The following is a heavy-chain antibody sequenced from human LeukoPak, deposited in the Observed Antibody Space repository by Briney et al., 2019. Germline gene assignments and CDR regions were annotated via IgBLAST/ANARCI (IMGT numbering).Heavy chain of an antibody. Sequence: GMSLRLSCAASGFTFSKYGINWVRQAPGKGLEWVAIIWYDGGNKYFAESVMGRFTISKDNSKNTLYLQMNSLRAEDTAVYYCARGGTIAAAGVFDYWGQGTLVTVSS. CDR2: IWYDGGNK. V-gene: IGHV3-33*01. CDR3: ARGGTIAAAGVFDY. D-gene: IGHD6-13*01. J-gene: IGHJ4*02. CDR1: GFTFSKYG.